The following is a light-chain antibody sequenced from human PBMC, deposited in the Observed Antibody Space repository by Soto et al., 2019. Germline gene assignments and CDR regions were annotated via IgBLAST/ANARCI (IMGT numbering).Light chain of an antibody. Sequence: EIVLTQSPATLSLSPGERATLSCTASQSVSSYLAWYQQKPGQAPRLLIYDASNRATGIPARLSGSGSGTDFTLTISSLEPEDFAVYYCQQRSNWPLTFGGGNKVEIK. CDR2: DAS. CDR1: QSVSSY. V-gene: IGKV3-11*01. CDR3: QQRSNWPLT. J-gene: IGKJ4*01.